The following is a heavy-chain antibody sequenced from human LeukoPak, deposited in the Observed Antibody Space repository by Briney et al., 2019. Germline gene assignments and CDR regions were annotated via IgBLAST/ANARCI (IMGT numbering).Heavy chain of an antibody. CDR2: IKQDGNEK. CDR1: GFTFSNYW. D-gene: IGHD4-11*01. CDR3: ARLDYSRVYVY. Sequence: GGSLRPSCAASGFTFSNYWMSWVRQAPGKGLEWVANIKQDGNEKYYVDSVKGRFTISRDNAENSLSLQMSSLKAEDTAIYYCARLDYSRVYVYWGQGTLVTVSS. J-gene: IGHJ4*02. V-gene: IGHV3-7*01.